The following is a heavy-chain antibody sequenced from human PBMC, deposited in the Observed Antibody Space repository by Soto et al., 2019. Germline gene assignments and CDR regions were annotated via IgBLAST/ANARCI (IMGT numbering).Heavy chain of an antibody. Sequence: SETLSLTCTVSGGSVSSYYWSWIRQPPGKGLEWIGYIYYSGSTNYNPSLKSRVTISVDTSKNQFSLKLSSVTAADTAVYYCARIRGYCSGGSCYPYYYYYYMDVWGKGTTVTVSS. D-gene: IGHD2-15*01. CDR1: GGSVSSYY. CDR3: ARIRGYCSGGSCYPYYYYYYMDV. J-gene: IGHJ6*03. CDR2: IYYSGST. V-gene: IGHV4-59*02.